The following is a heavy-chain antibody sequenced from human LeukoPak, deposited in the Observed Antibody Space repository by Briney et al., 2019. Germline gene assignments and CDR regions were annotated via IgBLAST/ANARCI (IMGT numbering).Heavy chain of an antibody. CDR2: FDPEDGET. CDR1: GYTLTELS. J-gene: IGHJ5*02. CDR3: ATELRFLEWSTTPHWFDP. V-gene: IGHV1-24*01. Sequence: GASVKVSCKVSGYTLTELSMQWVRQAPGKGLEWLGGFDPEDGETIYAQKFQGRVTMTEDTSTDTAYMELSSLRSEDTAVYYCATELRFLEWSTTPHWFDPWGQGTLVTVSS. D-gene: IGHD3-3*01.